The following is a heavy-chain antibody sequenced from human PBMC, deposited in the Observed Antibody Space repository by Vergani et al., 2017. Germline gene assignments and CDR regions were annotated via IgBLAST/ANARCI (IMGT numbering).Heavy chain of an antibody. Sequence: EVQLVQSGAEVKKPGESLKISCKGSGYSFTSYWIGWVRQMPGKGLEWMGIIYPGDSDTRYSPSFQGQVTISADKSISTAYLQWSSLKASDTAMYYCARRDSSSSMATCHNFDWWGQGTLVTVSS. D-gene: IGHD6-6*01. J-gene: IGHJ4*02. CDR3: ARRDSSSSMATCHNFDW. V-gene: IGHV5-51*01. CDR2: IYPGDSDT. CDR1: GYSFTSYW.